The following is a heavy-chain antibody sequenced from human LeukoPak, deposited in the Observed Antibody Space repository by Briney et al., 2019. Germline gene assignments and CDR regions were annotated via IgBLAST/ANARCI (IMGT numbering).Heavy chain of an antibody. CDR3: ARLGSTGVTYGGNLGYFA. CDR1: GGSISSNNL. D-gene: IGHD4/OR15-4a*01. CDR2: IDDSGNT. V-gene: IGHV4-4*02. Sequence: SETLSLTCAVSGGSISSNNLWSWVRQPPGKGLEWIGEIDDSGNTNYNPSLYVRVRMTVDQSKNQFSLKLSSVTAADTAVYYCARLGSTGVTYGGNLGYFAWGQGTLVIVSS. J-gene: IGHJ5*02.